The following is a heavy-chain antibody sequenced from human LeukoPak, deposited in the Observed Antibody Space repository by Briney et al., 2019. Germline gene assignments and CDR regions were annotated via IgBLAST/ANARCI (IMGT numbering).Heavy chain of an antibody. CDR3: AREGGSYYSFDY. V-gene: IGHV4-4*02. CDR2: IHHSGSI. CDR1: GVSISSNLW. D-gene: IGHD1-26*01. Sequence: SGTLSLTCAVSGVSISSNLWWTWVRQPPGKGLEWIAEIHHSGSINYNPSLKSRVTMSVDTSKNQFSLKLSSVTAADTAVYYCAREGGSYYSFDYWGQGTLVTVSS. J-gene: IGHJ4*02.